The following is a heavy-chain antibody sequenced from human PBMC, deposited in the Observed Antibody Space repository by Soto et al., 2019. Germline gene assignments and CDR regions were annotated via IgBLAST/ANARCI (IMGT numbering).Heavy chain of an antibody. J-gene: IGHJ4*02. CDR2: IYYSGST. V-gene: IGHV4-59*12. CDR1: GGSISSYY. Sequence: SETLSLTCTVSGGSISSYYWSWIRQPPGKGLEWIGYIYYSGSTNYNPSLKSRVTISVDTSKNQFSLKLSSVTAADTAVYYCASLYYYDSSGYYYFDYWGQGTLVTVSS. D-gene: IGHD3-22*01. CDR3: ASLYYYDSSGYYYFDY.